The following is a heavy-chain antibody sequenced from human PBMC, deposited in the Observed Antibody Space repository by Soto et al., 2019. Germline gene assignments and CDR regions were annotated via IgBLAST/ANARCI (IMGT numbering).Heavy chain of an antibody. CDR1: GFSVSSHH. Sequence: PGGSLRLSCAASGFSVSSHHMNWVSQAPGKGLEWVSVMYSGGTTYYPDPLKGRCTISRDNSKNMLYLQVDNLRADDTAVYYCARDGRDGFPLDYWGQGTLVTVSS. D-gene: IGHD1-1*01. V-gene: IGHV3-53*01. CDR2: MYSGGTT. J-gene: IGHJ4*02. CDR3: ARDGRDGFPLDY.